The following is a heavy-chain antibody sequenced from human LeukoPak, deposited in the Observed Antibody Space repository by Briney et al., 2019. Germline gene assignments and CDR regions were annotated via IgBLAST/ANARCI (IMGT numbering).Heavy chain of an antibody. D-gene: IGHD1-14*01. Sequence: SETLSLTCTVSGGSISSSSYYWGWIRQPPGKGLEWIGYIYYSGSTNYNSSLKSRVTISGDTSKNQLSLKLSSVTAADTAVYYCARVWRNPSFGVDVWGQGTTVTVSS. CDR1: GGSISSSSYY. J-gene: IGHJ6*02. CDR2: IYYSGST. V-gene: IGHV4-61*05. CDR3: ARVWRNPSFGVDV.